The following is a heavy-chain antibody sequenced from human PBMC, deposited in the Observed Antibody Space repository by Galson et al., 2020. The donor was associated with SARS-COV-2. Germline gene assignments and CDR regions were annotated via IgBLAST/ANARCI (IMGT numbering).Heavy chain of an antibody. CDR2: INHSGST. CDR3: ARVDYYGSGSPP. CDR1: GGSFSGYY. Sequence: SETLSLTCAVYGGSFSGYYWSWIRQPPGKGLEWIGEINHSGSTSYNPSLESRVTISVDTSKNQFSLKLRSVTAADTAVYYCARVDYYGSGSPPWGQGTLVIVSS. V-gene: IGHV4-34*01. D-gene: IGHD3-10*01. J-gene: IGHJ5*02.